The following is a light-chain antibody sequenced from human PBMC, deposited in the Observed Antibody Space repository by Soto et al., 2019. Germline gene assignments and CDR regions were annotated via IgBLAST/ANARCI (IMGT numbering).Light chain of an antibody. Sequence: EIGLTQSPGTLSLSPGERATLSCRASQSVSNNYLAWYQQKPGQAPRLLIYGASNRATGIPDRFSGSGSGTDFTLTISRLEPEDFAVYYCQQYGSSGKFSQGTKV. J-gene: IGKJ1*01. CDR2: GAS. CDR3: QQYGSSGK. CDR1: QSVSNNY. V-gene: IGKV3-20*01.